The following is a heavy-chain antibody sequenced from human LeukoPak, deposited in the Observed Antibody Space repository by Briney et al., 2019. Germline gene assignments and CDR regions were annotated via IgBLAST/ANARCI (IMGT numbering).Heavy chain of an antibody. CDR2: IYYSGST. D-gene: IGHD3-16*01. CDR1: GGSISSSSYY. V-gene: IGHV4-39*07. CDR3: ARDRRGGRFDP. Sequence: PSETLSLTCTVSGGSISSSSYYWGWIRQPPGKGLEWIGSIYYSGSTYYNPSLKSRVTISVDTSKNQFSLKLSSVTAADTAVYYCARDRRGGRFDPWGQGTLVTVSS. J-gene: IGHJ5*02.